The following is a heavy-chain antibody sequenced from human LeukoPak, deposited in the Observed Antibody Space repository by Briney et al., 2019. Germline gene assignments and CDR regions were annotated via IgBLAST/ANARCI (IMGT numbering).Heavy chain of an antibody. Sequence: SETLSLTCAVYGGSFSGYYWSWIRQPPGKGLGWIGEINHSGSTNYNPSLKSRVTISVDTSKNQFSLKLSSVTAADTAVYYCASHYYDSSGYYYFDYWGQGTLVTVSS. CDR1: GGSFSGYY. D-gene: IGHD3-22*01. V-gene: IGHV4-34*01. CDR2: INHSGST. CDR3: ASHYYDSSGYYYFDY. J-gene: IGHJ4*02.